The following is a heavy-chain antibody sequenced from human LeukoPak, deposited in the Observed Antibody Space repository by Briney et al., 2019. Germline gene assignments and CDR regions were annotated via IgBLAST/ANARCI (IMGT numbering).Heavy chain of an antibody. CDR3: ASLLNGAFDI. Sequence: SETLSLTCAVYGGSFSGYYWSWIRQPPGRGLEWIGYIYYSGSTNYNPSLKSRVTISVDTSKNQFSLKLSSVTAADTALYYCASLLNGAFDIWGQGTMVTVSS. D-gene: IGHD2-8*01. V-gene: IGHV4-59*01. J-gene: IGHJ3*02. CDR2: IYYSGST. CDR1: GGSFSGYY.